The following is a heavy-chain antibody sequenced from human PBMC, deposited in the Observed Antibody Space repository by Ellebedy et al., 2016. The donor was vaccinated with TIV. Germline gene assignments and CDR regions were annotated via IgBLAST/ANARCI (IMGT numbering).Heavy chain of an antibody. V-gene: IGHV3-7*03. CDR1: GFTFSSYW. CDR3: ARLDDFWRH. D-gene: IGHD3-3*01. Sequence: PGGSLRLSCAASGFTFSSYWMTWVRQAPGKGLEWVANIKDDGREKHYVDSVKGRFTISRDNAKNSLYLQMISLRAEDTAIYYCARLDDFWRHWGQGTLVTVSS. J-gene: IGHJ4*02. CDR2: IKDDGREK.